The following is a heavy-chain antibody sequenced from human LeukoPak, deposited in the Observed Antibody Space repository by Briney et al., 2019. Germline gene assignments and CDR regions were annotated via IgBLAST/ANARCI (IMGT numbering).Heavy chain of an antibody. CDR3: AKVGYTYGPQPFDY. D-gene: IGHD5-18*01. J-gene: IGHJ4*02. V-gene: IGHV3-23*01. CDR2: ISGGGDSA. CDR1: GFTLTNYA. Sequence: GGSLRLSCATSGFTLTNYAMSWVRQAPGKGLDWVSGISGGGDSAHYADSVKGRFTISRDNSRNTLYLQMNSLRAEDTAVYYCAKVGYTYGPQPFDYWGQGTLVTVSS.